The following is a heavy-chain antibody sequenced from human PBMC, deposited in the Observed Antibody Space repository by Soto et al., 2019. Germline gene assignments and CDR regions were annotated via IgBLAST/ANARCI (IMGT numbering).Heavy chain of an antibody. J-gene: IGHJ5*02. CDR2: IFSNDEK. CDR3: PRTGDFWWFDP. CDR1: GFSLSNARMG. Sequence: QVTLKVSGPVLVKPTETLTLTCTVSGFSLSNARMGVSWIRQPPGKAMEWLAHIFSNDEKSYSTSLKSRITISKDTSKSQVVITIISMDPVDTATYYCPRTGDFWWFDPLRQGTLVTGSS. D-gene: IGHD3-3*01. V-gene: IGHV2-26*01.